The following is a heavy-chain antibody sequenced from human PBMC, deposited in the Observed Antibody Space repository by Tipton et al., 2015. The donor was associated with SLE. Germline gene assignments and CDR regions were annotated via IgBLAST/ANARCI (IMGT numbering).Heavy chain of an antibody. CDR1: GYTFTSYG. J-gene: IGHJ4*02. CDR3: ASVLTLGTSLLTFDY. Sequence: VQLVQSGAEVKKPGASVKVSCKASGYTFTSYGISWVRQAPGQGLEWMGWISAYNGNTNYAQKLQGRVTMTTDTSTSTAYMELRSLGSDDTAVYYCASVLTLGTSLLTFDYWGQGTLVTVSS. D-gene: IGHD7-27*01. V-gene: IGHV1-18*01. CDR2: ISAYNGNT.